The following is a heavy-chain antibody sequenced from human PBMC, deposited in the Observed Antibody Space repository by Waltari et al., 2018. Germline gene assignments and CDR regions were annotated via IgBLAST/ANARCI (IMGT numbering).Heavy chain of an antibody. Sequence: QVQLVESGGGVVQPGRSLRLSCEASEFTFSSYAMHWVRQAPGKGLGWVSVIEYNGRNIYYVDSVKGRFTISRDNSKKTLYMQMNSLRAEDTAVYYCARDYCERTNCHGMDVWGQGTTVTVSS. V-gene: IGHV3-30*04. CDR1: EFTFSSYA. D-gene: IGHD1-1*01. CDR2: IEYNGRNI. J-gene: IGHJ6*02. CDR3: ARDYCERTNCHGMDV.